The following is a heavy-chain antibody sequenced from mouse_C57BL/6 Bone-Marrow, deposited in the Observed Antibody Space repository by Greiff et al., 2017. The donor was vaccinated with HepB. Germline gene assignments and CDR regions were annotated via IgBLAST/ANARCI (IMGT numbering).Heavy chain of an antibody. D-gene: IGHD1-1*01. V-gene: IGHV2-2*01. CDR3: ARNTGGYWYFDV. J-gene: IGHJ1*03. CDR1: GFSLTSYG. CDR2: IWSGGST. Sequence: VMLVESGPGLVQPSQSLSITCTVSGFSLTSYGVHWVRQSPGKGLEWLGVIWSGGSTDYNAAFISRLSISKDNSKSQVFFKMNSLQADDTAIYYCARNTGGYWYFDVWGTGTTVTVSS.